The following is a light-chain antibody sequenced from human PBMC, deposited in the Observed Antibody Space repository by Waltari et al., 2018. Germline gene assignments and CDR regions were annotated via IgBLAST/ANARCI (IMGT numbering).Light chain of an antibody. CDR2: DAS. V-gene: IGKV3-11*01. CDR1: QSISTS. J-gene: IGKJ4*01. CDR3: QQRYNWL. Sequence: IVLTQSQATLSLSPGERATLSCRASQSISTSFAWYQQKPGQAPRLLIYDASNRATGIPARFTGSGSWTDFTLTINSLEPEDFAIYYCQQRYNWLFGGGTKVEIK.